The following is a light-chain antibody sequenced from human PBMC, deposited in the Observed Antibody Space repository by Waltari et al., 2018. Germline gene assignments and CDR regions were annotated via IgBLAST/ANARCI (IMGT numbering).Light chain of an antibody. J-gene: IGKJ1*01. CDR3: QQRSKWPWA. V-gene: IGKV3-11*01. Sequence: EIVLTQSPATLSLSPGERATLSCRASQSVSSSLTWYQHKPGQAPRLLIYDASISVTGIPARFSGRGSGTDFTLTISSLEPEDFAVYYCQQRSKWPWAFGQGTKVEIK. CDR1: QSVSSS. CDR2: DAS.